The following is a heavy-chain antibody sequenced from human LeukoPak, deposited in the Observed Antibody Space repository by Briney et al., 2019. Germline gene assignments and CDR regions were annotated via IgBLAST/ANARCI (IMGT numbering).Heavy chain of an antibody. J-gene: IGHJ4*02. V-gene: IGHV3-23*01. CDR1: GFTFSNYN. D-gene: IGHD3-3*02. CDR3: AKANRAIFGVAGYFDY. CDR2: ISGSGTNT. Sequence: GGSLRLSCAASGFTFSNYNMKWVRQAPGKGLEWVSAISGSGTNTYYADSVKGRFTISRDNSKNTLDLQMNSLRAEDTAVYYCAKANRAIFGVAGYFDYWGQGTLVTVSS.